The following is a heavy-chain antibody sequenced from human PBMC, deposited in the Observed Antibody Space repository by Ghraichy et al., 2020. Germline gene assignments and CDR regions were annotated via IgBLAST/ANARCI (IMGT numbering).Heavy chain of an antibody. CDR2: ISAYNGNT. CDR1: GYTFTSYG. CDR3: ARDRILWFGEVRHDNWFDP. Sequence: ASVKVSCKASGYTFTSYGISWVRQAPGQGLEWMGWISAYNGNTNYAQKLQGRVTMTTDTSTSTAYMELRSLRSDDTAVYYCARDRILWFGEVRHDNWFDPWGQGTLVTVSS. J-gene: IGHJ5*02. V-gene: IGHV1-18*01. D-gene: IGHD3-10*01.